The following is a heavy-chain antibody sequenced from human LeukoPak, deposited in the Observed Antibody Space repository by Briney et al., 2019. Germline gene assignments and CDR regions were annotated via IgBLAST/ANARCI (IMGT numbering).Heavy chain of an antibody. CDR2: INSDGSST. CDR3: ASLRNSDSDY. V-gene: IGHV3-74*01. J-gene: IGHJ4*02. CDR1: GFTFSSYW. D-gene: IGHD2/OR15-2a*01. Sequence: GGSLRLSCAASGFTFSSYWMHWVRQAPGKGLVWVSRINSDGSSTTYADSVKGRFTISRDNAKNTLYLQMNSLRAEDTPVYYCASLRNSDSDYWGQGTLVTVSS.